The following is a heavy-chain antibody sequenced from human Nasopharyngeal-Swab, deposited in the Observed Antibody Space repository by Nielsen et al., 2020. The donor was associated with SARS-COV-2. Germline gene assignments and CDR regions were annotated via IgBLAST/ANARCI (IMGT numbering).Heavy chain of an antibody. CDR1: GGSFTSYD. D-gene: IGHD3-22*01. CDR2: IYYSGST. Sequence: GSLRLSCTVSGGSFTSYDWSWIRQPPGKGLEWIGYIYYSGSTKYNPSLKSRVIISVDTSKNQFALKQSSVTAADTAVYYCAREGYYDSSAYDHHDAFDIWGQGTMVTVSS. V-gene: IGHV4-59*01. CDR3: AREGYYDSSAYDHHDAFDI. J-gene: IGHJ3*02.